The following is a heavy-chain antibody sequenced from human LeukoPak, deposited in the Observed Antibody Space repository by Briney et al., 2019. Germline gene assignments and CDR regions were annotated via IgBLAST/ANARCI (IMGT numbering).Heavy chain of an antibody. CDR1: GGSISSYY. V-gene: IGHV4-59*01. CDR3: ARVRGGWRGPYYYGMDV. J-gene: IGHJ6*02. D-gene: IGHD2-15*01. Sequence: SETLSLTCTVSGGSISSYYWSWIRQPPGKGLEWIGYIYYSGSTDYNPSLKSRVTISVDTSKNQFSLKLSSVTAADTAVYYCARVRGGWRGPYYYGMDVWGQGTTVTVSS. CDR2: IYYSGST.